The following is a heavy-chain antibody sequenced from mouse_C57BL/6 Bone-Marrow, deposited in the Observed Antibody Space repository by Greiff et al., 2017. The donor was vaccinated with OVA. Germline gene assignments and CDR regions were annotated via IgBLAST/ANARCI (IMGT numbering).Heavy chain of an antibody. D-gene: IGHD1-1*01. Sequence: VQLQESGAELARPGASVKLSCKASGYTFTSYGISWVKQRTGQGLEWIGEIYPRSGNTYYNEKFKGKATLTADKSSSTAYMELRSLTSEDSAVYFWARENYYGSSLDYWGQGTTLTVSS. CDR3: ARENYYGSSLDY. V-gene: IGHV1-81*01. CDR2: IYPRSGNT. J-gene: IGHJ2*01. CDR1: GYTFTSYG.